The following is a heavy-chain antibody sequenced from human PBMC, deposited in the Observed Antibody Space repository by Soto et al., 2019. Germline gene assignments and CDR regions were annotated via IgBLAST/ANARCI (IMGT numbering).Heavy chain of an antibody. CDR3: ATAPKVSGSAHSRPDF. J-gene: IGHJ4*02. CDR2: ISPSGTT. D-gene: IGHD6-6*01. CDR1: SGSLSGYY. V-gene: IGHV4-34*01. Sequence: SETLSLACPFYSGSLSGYYWSWIRQPPGKGLGWIGEISPSGTTNYSPSLKSQVSITVDTSKNQFSLNLTSLTAADTAVYYGATAPKVSGSAHSRPDFWGQGTLVTVSS.